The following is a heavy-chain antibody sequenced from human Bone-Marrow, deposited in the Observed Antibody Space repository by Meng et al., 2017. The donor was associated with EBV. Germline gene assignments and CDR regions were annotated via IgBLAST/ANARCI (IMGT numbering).Heavy chain of an antibody. Sequence: EVRVMASGGVVVQPGGSLRLSCADSGFTLSSYWVHWVRQAPGKGLVWVSRINPDGSVINYADSVKGRFTISRDNAKNTVYLQMNNLRADDTAVYYCAKDCFGDKDSWGQGTLVTVSS. CDR1: GFTLSSYW. CDR3: AKDCFGDKDS. D-gene: IGHD2-21*01. CDR2: INPDGSVI. V-gene: IGHV3-74*01. J-gene: IGHJ4*02.